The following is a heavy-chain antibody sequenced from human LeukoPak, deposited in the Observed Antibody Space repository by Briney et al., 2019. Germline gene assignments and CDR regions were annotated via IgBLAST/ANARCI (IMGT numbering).Heavy chain of an antibody. D-gene: IGHD3-22*01. CDR2: IWYDGSNK. Sequence: GGSLRLSCAASGFTFSSYGMHWVRQAPGKGLEWVAVIWYDGSNKYYADSVKGRFTISRDNSKNTLYLQMNSLRAEDTAVYYCARGGLHYYDSSALYYWGQGTLVTVSS. V-gene: IGHV3-33*03. CDR1: GFTFSSYG. J-gene: IGHJ4*02. CDR3: ARGGLHYYDSSALYY.